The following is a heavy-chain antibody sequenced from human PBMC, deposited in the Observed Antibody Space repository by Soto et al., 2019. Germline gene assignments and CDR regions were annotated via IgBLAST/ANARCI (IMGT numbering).Heavy chain of an antibody. CDR3: ARTGIVGASPDYYYYGMNV. CDR2: IYPGDSDT. CDR1: GYRFIRYW. V-gene: IGHV5-51*01. D-gene: IGHD1-26*01. J-gene: IGHJ6*02. Sequence: GESPKLSCQSSGYRFIRYWIGWVRPFPGKGLEWMGIIYPGDSDTRYSPSFQGQVAISADKSISTAYLQWSSLKASDTAMYYCARTGIVGASPDYYYYGMNVWGQGTTVTVSS.